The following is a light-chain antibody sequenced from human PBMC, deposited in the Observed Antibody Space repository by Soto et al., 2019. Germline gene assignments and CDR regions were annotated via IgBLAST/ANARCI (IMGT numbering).Light chain of an antibody. CDR3: CSYAGSYV. Sequence: QSALTQPRSVSGSPGQSVSISCTGNSSDVGGYNYVSWYQQHPGKAPKLMIYDVSKRPSGVPDRFSSSKSGNTASLTISGLQAEDEADYYCCSYAGSYVFGTGTKLTVL. J-gene: IGLJ1*01. V-gene: IGLV2-11*01. CDR2: DVS. CDR1: SSDVGGYNY.